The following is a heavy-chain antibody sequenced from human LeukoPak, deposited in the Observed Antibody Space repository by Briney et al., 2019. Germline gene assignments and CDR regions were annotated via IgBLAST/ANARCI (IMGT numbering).Heavy chain of an antibody. V-gene: IGHV1-18*01. J-gene: IGHJ6*02. CDR2: ISTYNGNT. D-gene: IGHD5-18*01. CDR1: VYTSTTYG. CDR3: ARSGYSYGYGYYYYGMDV. Sequence: GAPLKGSSTASVYTSTTYGISTGRQAPGHGRERRGYISTYNGNTNYAQKLQGRVTMTTDTSTSTAYMELRSLRSDDTAVYYCARSGYSYGYGYYYYGMDVWGQGTTVTVSS.